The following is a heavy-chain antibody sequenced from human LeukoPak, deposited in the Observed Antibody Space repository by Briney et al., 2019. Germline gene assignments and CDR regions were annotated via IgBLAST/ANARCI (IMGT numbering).Heavy chain of an antibody. V-gene: IGHV1-24*01. Sequence: ASVKVSCKVSGYTLTELSMHWVRQAPGKGLEWMGGFDPEDGETIYAQKFQGRVTMTEDTSTDTAYMELSSLRSEDTAVYYCAPQSYSSSWYNWFDPLGPGNPGHRLL. CDR1: GYTLTELS. CDR3: APQSYSSSWYNWFDP. CDR2: FDPEDGET. J-gene: IGHJ5*02. D-gene: IGHD6-13*01.